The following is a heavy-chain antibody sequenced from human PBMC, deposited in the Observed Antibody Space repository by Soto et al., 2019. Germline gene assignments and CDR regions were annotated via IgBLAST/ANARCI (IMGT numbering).Heavy chain of an antibody. Sequence: QVQLVQSGAEVKKPGSSVKVSCKAAGGTFSSYAISWVRQAPGQGLEWMGGIIPIFGTANYAQKFLGRVTITADESTSTAYMEQSSLRSEDTAVYYCAREGQTGAGVPDAIDTWGQGTMVTVSS. J-gene: IGHJ3*02. CDR2: IIPIFGTA. CDR3: AREGQTGAGVPDAIDT. CDR1: GGTFSSYA. D-gene: IGHD6-19*01. V-gene: IGHV1-69*12.